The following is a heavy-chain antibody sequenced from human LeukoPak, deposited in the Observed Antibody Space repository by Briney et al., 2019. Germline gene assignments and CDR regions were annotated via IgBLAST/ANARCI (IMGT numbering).Heavy chain of an antibody. D-gene: IGHD4-23*01. V-gene: IGHV4-30-2*01. Sequence: SQTLSLTCAVSGGSLSSGGYSWSWIRQPPGTGLEWIGYIYHSGSTYYNPSLKSRVTISVDRSKNQFSLKLSSVTAADTAVYYCARGVTPPHYYFDYWGQGTLVTVSS. CDR3: ARGVTPPHYYFDY. CDR1: GGSLSSGGYS. J-gene: IGHJ4*02. CDR2: IYHSGST.